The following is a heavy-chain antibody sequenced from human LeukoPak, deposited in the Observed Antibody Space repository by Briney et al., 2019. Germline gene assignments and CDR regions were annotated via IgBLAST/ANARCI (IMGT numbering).Heavy chain of an antibody. V-gene: IGHV5-51*01. Sequence: GESLKISCYGSGYSFTTYWIGWVRQMPGKGLEWMGIICPGDSDTRYSPSFQGQVTISADKSISTAYLQWRSLKASDTAMYYCARQVGSRSVVPNDAFDIWGQGTMVTVSS. CDR1: GYSFTTYW. CDR2: ICPGDSDT. J-gene: IGHJ3*02. CDR3: ARQVGSRSVVPNDAFDI. D-gene: IGHD4-23*01.